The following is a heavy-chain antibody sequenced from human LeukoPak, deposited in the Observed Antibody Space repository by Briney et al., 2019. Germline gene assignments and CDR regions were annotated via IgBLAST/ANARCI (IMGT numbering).Heavy chain of an antibody. CDR3: VKDGSLWFGELLGDAVGY. CDR1: GFTFSSYS. V-gene: IGHV3-64D*06. D-gene: IGHD3-10*01. CDR2: ISSNGGST. J-gene: IGHJ4*02. Sequence: GSLRLSCAASGFTFSSYSMNWVRQAPGKGLEYVSAISSNGGSTYYADSVKGRFTISRDNSKNTLYLQMSSLRAEDTAVYYCVKDGSLWFGELLGDAVGYWGQGTLVTVSS.